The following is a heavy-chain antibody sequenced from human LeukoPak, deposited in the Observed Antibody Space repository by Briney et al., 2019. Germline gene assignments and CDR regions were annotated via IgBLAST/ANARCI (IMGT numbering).Heavy chain of an antibody. D-gene: IGHD3-3*01. Sequence: GGSLRLSCAASGFTFSSYSMNWVRQAPGKGLEWVSYISSSSSTIYYADSVKGRFTISRDNAKNSLYLQMNSLRAEDTAVYYCARDLAGAYYDFWSGRNWFGPWGQGTLVTVSS. CDR2: ISSSSSTI. V-gene: IGHV3-48*01. J-gene: IGHJ5*02. CDR1: GFTFSSYS. CDR3: ARDLAGAYYDFWSGRNWFGP.